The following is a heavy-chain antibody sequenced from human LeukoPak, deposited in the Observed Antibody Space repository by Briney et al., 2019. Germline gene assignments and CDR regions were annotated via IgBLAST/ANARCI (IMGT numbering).Heavy chain of an antibody. Sequence: GGSLRLSCAASGFNVSSNYMSWVRQAPGKGLEWVSLLYSGGSAFHADSVKGRFTISRDNSKNTLYLQLNSLRAEDTAVYYCARAGGGYRYGYYYHFYMDVWGKGTTFTVSS. J-gene: IGHJ6*03. CDR3: ARAGGGYRYGYYYHFYMDV. V-gene: IGHV3-53*01. CDR1: GFNVSSNY. D-gene: IGHD5-18*01. CDR2: LYSGGSA.